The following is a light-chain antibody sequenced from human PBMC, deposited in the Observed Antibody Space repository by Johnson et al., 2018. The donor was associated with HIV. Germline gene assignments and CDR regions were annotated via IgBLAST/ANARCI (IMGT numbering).Light chain of an antibody. V-gene: IGLV1-51*01. J-gene: IGLJ1*01. Sequence: QSVLTQPPSVSASPGQKVTISCSGSSSNIGNNYVSWYQQLPGTAPKLLIYDNNKRPSGIPDRFSGSKSGTSATLGITGLQTGDEADYYCGTWDSILSSHFVFGTGTKITVL. CDR2: DNN. CDR3: GTWDSILSSHFV. CDR1: SSNIGNNY.